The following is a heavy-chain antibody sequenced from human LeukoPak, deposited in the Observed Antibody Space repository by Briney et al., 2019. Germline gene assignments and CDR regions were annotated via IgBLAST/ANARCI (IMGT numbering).Heavy chain of an antibody. CDR2: ISYDGSNK. Sequence: HPGGSLRLSCAASGFTFSSYGMHWVRQAPGKGLEWVAVISYDGSNKYYADSVKGRFTISRDNSKNTLCLQMNSLRAEDTAVYYCAKGLESMDVWGQGTTVTVSS. J-gene: IGHJ6*02. CDR1: GFTFSSYG. D-gene: IGHD5-24*01. V-gene: IGHV3-30*18. CDR3: AKGLESMDV.